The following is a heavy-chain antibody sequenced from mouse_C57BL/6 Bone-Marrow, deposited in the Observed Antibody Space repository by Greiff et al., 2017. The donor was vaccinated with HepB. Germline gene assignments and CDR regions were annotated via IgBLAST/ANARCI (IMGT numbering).Heavy chain of an antibody. CDR1: GYSITSGYY. Sequence: EVQLVESGPGLVKPSQSLSLTCSVTGYSITSGYYWNWMRQFPGNKLEWMGNISYDGSNNYNPSLKNRISITRDTSKNQFFLKLNSVTTEDTATYYCAREGAYFDVWGTGTTVTVSS. V-gene: IGHV3-6*01. CDR2: ISYDGSN. J-gene: IGHJ1*03. CDR3: AREGAYFDV.